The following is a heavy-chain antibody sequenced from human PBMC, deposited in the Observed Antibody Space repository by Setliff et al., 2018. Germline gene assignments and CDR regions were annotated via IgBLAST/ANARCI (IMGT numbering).Heavy chain of an antibody. CDR2: INHSGST. CDR3: TVYNTGSSQDHY. CDR1: GGSFSGYY. Sequence: SETLSLTCVAYGGSFSGYYWSWVRQPPGKGLAWIGEINHSGSTNYNPSLKSRVTISVDTSKNKFSLKLSSVTAADTALYYCTVYNTGSSQDHYWGQGTPVTVSS. J-gene: IGHJ4*02. D-gene: IGHD2-8*02. V-gene: IGHV4-34*01.